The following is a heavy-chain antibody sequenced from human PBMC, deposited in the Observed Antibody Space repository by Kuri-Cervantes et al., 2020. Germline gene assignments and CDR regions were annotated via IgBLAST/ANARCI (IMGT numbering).Heavy chain of an antibody. CDR3: ARAPYGGTYFDY. CDR2: INPKSGDI. CDR1: GYTFIGYY. D-gene: IGHD4-23*01. V-gene: IGHV1-2*02. J-gene: IGHJ4*02. Sequence: ASVKVSCKASGYTFIGYYMHWVRQAPGQGLQYMGWINPKSGDINYAQKFQGRVNMTRDTSISTAYMDLSRLTSDDTAVYYCARAPYGGTYFDYWGQGALVTVSS.